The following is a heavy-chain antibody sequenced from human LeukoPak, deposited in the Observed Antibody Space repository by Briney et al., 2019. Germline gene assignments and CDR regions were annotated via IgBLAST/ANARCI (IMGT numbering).Heavy chain of an antibody. CDR3: ARGIESYGDYGY. Sequence: PSETLSLTCTVSGGSISGSYWSWIRQPPGKGLEWIAYMYNSGSTNYNPSLKSRVTISIDTSKNQFSLKLSSLTAADTAIYYCARGIESYGDYGYWGQGILVTVSP. J-gene: IGHJ4*02. D-gene: IGHD4-17*01. V-gene: IGHV4-59*01. CDR1: GGSISGSY. CDR2: MYNSGST.